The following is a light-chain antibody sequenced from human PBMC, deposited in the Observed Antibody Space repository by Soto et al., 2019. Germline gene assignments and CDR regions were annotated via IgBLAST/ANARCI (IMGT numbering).Light chain of an antibody. Sequence: QSVLTQPPSVSGAPGQRVTISCTGSSSNIGAGYDVHWYQQLPGTAPKLLIYGNNNRPSGVPDRFSGSKSGTSASLAITGLQAEDEADYYCQSHDSSLRGVVFGGGTKLTFL. CDR1: SSNIGAGYD. J-gene: IGLJ2*01. V-gene: IGLV1-40*01. CDR2: GNN. CDR3: QSHDSSLRGVV.